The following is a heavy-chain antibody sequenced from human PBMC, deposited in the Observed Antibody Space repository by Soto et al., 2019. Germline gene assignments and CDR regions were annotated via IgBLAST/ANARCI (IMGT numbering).Heavy chain of an antibody. CDR2: ISSNGGST. J-gene: IGHJ4*01. Sequence: ATGKGLEYVSAISSNGGSTYYANSVKGRFTISRDNSKNTLYLQMGSLRAEDMAVYDCERQGSGSYFFEYWRHRTLVIVSS. CDR3: ERQGSGSYFFEY. V-gene: IGHV3-64*01. D-gene: IGHD2-15*01.